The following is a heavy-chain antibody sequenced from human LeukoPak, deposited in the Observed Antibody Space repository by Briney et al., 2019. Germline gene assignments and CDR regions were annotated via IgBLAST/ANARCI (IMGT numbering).Heavy chain of an antibody. CDR2: INHSGST. V-gene: IGHV4-34*01. CDR1: GGSFSGYY. CDR3: ARGGMIAVVLFDY. D-gene: IGHD3-22*01. J-gene: IGHJ4*02. Sequence: SETLSLTCAVYGGSFSGYYWSWIRQPPGKGLEWIGEINHSGSTNYNPSLKSRVTISVDTSKNQFSLKLSSVTAADAAVYYCARGGMIAVVLFDYWGQGTLVTVSS.